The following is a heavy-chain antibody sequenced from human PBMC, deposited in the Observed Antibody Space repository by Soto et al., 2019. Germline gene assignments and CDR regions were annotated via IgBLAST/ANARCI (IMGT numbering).Heavy chain of an antibody. Sequence: GGSLRLSCAASGVTFSSYAMSWVRQAPGKGLEWVSAISGSGGSTYYADSVKGRFTISRDNSKNTLYLQMDSLRAEDTAVYYCAKGSSSWPQHFDYWGRGTLVTVSS. V-gene: IGHV3-23*01. CDR2: ISGSGGST. J-gene: IGHJ4*02. CDR3: AKGSSSWPQHFDY. D-gene: IGHD6-13*01. CDR1: GVTFSSYA.